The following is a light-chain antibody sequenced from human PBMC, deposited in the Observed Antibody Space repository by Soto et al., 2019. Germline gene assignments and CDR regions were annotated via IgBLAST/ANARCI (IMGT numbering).Light chain of an antibody. CDR1: QSVYNSY. CDR3: QQYGSPPHT. V-gene: IGKV3-20*01. J-gene: IGKJ2*01. Sequence: EIGLTQSPGTLSLSPGERATLSCRASQSVYNSYLAWYQQRPGQAPRLLINGASNRATGIPDRFTGSGSGTGFTLTISRLEPEDFAVYYCQQYGSPPHTFGQGTKLEIK. CDR2: GAS.